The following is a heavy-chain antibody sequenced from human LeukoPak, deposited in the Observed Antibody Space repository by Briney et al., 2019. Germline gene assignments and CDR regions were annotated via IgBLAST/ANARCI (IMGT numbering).Heavy chain of an antibody. J-gene: IGHJ4*02. D-gene: IGHD1-26*01. CDR1: GFTFGDYA. Sequence: GGSLRLSCTASGFTFGDYAMSWFRQAPGKGLKWVGFIRSKAYGGTTEYAASVKGRFTISRDDSKSIAYLQMNSLKTEDTAVYYCTRGLNKWELLPFDYWGQGTLVTVSS. V-gene: IGHV3-49*03. CDR2: IRSKAYGGTT. CDR3: TRGLNKWELLPFDY.